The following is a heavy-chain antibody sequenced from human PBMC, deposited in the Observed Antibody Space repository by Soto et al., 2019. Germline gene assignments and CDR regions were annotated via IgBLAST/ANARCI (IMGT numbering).Heavy chain of an antibody. V-gene: IGHV3-15*07. CDR3: TSNDATEQNCVPY. J-gene: IGHJ4*01. D-gene: IGHD1-1*01. Sequence: EVQLVESGGGLVKPGGSLRLSCAASGFTFSDAWMNWARQAPGKGLEWVGRIKSQVYGGTTDYSAPVKGRFTISRDDSTATMYLQMNSLETEDTGVYYCTSNDATEQNCVPYWGHGTRVTVSS. CDR1: GFTFSDAW. CDR2: IKSQVYGGTT.